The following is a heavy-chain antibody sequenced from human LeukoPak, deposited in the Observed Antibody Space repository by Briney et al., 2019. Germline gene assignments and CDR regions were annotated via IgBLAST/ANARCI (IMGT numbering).Heavy chain of an antibody. CDR3: AGFIVVVVAATS. CDR2: IYYSGST. Sequence: SETLSLTCTVSGGSISSSSYYWGWTRQPPGKGLEWIGSIYYSGSTYYNPSLKSRVTISVDTSKNQFSLKLSSVTAADTAVYYCAGFIVVVVAATSWGQGTLVTVSS. D-gene: IGHD2-15*01. J-gene: IGHJ4*02. CDR1: GGSISSSSYY. V-gene: IGHV4-39*01.